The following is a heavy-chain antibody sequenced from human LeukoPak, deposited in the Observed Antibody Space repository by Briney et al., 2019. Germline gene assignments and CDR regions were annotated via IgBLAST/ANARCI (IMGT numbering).Heavy chain of an antibody. V-gene: IGHV3-48*03. CDR1: GFTFSSYE. Sequence: PGGSLRLSCAASGFTFSSYEMNWVRQAPGKGLEWVSYISSSGSTMYYADSVKGRFTISRDNSKNTLYLQMNSLRADDTAVYYCAKDISGGDCPDYWGQGTLVTVSS. CDR2: ISSSGSTM. J-gene: IGHJ4*02. D-gene: IGHD2-21*02. CDR3: AKDISGGDCPDY.